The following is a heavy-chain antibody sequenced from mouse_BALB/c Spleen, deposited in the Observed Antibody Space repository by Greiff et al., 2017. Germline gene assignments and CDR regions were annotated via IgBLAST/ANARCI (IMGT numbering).Heavy chain of an antibody. CDR3: ARKDRYYFDY. CDR2: ISSGGSYT. D-gene: IGHD2-14*01. Sequence: EVKLVESGGGLVKPGGSLKLSCAASGFTFSSYAMSWVRQTPEKRLEWVATISSGGSYTYYPDSVKGRFTISRDNAKNTLYLQMSSLRSEDTAMYYCARKDRYYFDYWGQGTTLTVSS. V-gene: IGHV5-9-3*01. CDR1: GFTFSSYA. J-gene: IGHJ2*01.